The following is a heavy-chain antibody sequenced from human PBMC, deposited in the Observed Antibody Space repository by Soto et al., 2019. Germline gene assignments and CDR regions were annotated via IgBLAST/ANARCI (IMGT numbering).Heavy chain of an antibody. CDR1: ECMFNNFA. CDR3: VRSKRRNCGNECYMFDL. D-gene: IGHD2-21*01. V-gene: IGHV3-30*04. CDR2: ISYDGRHK. Sequence: GGALRLSCAASECMFNNFAMHWVRHAPGKGLEWVALISYDGRHKNYADSVKRRITISRDNSKNILYLQMSAMRAEDTAIYYCVRSKRRNCGNECYMFDLWGPGTLVTVSS. J-gene: IGHJ5*02.